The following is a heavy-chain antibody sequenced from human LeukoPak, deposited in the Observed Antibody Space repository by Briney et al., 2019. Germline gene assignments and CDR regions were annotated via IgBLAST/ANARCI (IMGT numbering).Heavy chain of an antibody. CDR3: ARDHPDIVVVVAATLFDY. J-gene: IGHJ4*02. D-gene: IGHD2-15*01. CDR2: ISYDGSNK. CDR1: GFTFSSYA. V-gene: IGHV3-30-3*01. Sequence: PGGSLRLSCAASGFTFSSYAMHWVRQAPGKGLEWVAVISYDGSNKYYADSVKGRFTISRDNSKNTLYLQMNSLRAEDTAVYYCARDHPDIVVVVAATLFDYWGQGTLVTVSS.